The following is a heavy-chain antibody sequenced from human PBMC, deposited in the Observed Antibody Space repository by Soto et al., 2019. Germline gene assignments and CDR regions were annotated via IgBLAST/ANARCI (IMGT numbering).Heavy chain of an antibody. V-gene: IGHV1-69*13. D-gene: IGHD3-10*01. CDR2: IIPIFGTA. CDR1: GGTFSSYA. Sequence: ASVKVSCKASGGTFSSYAISWVRQAPGQGLEWMGGIIPIFGTANYAQKFQGRVTITADESTSTAYMELSSLRSEDTAVYYCASSDPSYMVRGADYYYYYGMDVWGQGTTVTVSS. J-gene: IGHJ6*02. CDR3: ASSDPSYMVRGADYYYYYGMDV.